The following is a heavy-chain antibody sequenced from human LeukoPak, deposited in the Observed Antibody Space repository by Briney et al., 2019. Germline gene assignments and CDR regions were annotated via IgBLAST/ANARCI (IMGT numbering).Heavy chain of an antibody. Sequence: GESLKISCKGSGYSFTSYWIGWVRQMPGKGLEWMGIIYPGDSDTRYSPSFQGQVTISADKTISTAYLQWSSLKASDTSMYYCASRTYSSSFDYWGQGTLVTVSS. J-gene: IGHJ4*02. CDR2: IYPGDSDT. CDR1: GYSFTSYW. CDR3: ASRTYSSSFDY. V-gene: IGHV5-51*01. D-gene: IGHD6-6*01.